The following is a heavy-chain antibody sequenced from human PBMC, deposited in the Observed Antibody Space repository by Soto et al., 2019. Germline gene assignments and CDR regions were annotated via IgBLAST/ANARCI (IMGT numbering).Heavy chain of an antibody. Sequence: GGSLRLSCAASGFTFSSYAMHWVRQAPGKGLEWVAVISYDGSNKYYADSVKGRFTISRDNSKNTLYLQMNSLRAEDTAVYYCATRNQNYDFWSGYYRDYYYGMDVWGQGTTVTVSS. J-gene: IGHJ6*02. CDR2: ISYDGSNK. D-gene: IGHD3-3*01. V-gene: IGHV3-30*04. CDR3: ATRNQNYDFWSGYYRDYYYGMDV. CDR1: GFTFSSYA.